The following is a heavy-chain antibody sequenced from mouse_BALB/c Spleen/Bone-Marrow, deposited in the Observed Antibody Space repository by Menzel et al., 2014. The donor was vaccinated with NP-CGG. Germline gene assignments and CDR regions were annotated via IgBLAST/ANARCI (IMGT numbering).Heavy chain of an antibody. D-gene: IGHD2-3*01. CDR1: GFNIKDTY. V-gene: IGHV14-3*02. CDR3: ANDWFAY. CDR2: IDPANGNT. Sequence: VQLQQPGAELVKPGASVKLSCTASGFNIKDTYMHWVKQRPEQGLEWIGRIDPANGNTKYDPKFQGKATITADTSSNTAHLPLSSLTSEDTAVYYCANDWFAYWGQGTLVTVSA. J-gene: IGHJ3*01.